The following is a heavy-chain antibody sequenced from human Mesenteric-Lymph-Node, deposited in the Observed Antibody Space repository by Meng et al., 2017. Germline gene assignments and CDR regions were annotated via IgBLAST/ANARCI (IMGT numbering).Heavy chain of an antibody. D-gene: IGHD1-26*01. J-gene: IGHJ4*02. CDR3: ARGRELPGGYYFDY. V-gene: IGHV3-53*04. Sequence: EGQLVESGGGLVQPGGSLGLSCAASGFTVSSNYMSWVRQAPGKGLEWVSVIYSGGSTYYADSVKGRFTISRHNSKNTLYLQMNSLRAEDTAVYYCARGRELPGGYYFDYWGQGTLVTVSS. CDR1: GFTVSSNY. CDR2: IYSGGST.